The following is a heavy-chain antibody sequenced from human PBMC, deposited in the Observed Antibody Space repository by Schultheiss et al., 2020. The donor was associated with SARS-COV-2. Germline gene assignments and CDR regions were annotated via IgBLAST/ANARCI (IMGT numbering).Heavy chain of an antibody. CDR3: ARRLTIFGVVAFDY. V-gene: IGHV4-59*01. J-gene: IGHJ4*02. Sequence: SETLSLTCTVSGGSISSYYWSWIRQPPGKGLEWIGYIYYSGSTYYNPSLKSRVTMSVDTSKNQFSLKLSSVTAADTAVYYCARRLTIFGVVAFDYWGQGTLVTVSS. CDR2: IYYSGST. CDR1: GGSISSYY. D-gene: IGHD3-3*01.